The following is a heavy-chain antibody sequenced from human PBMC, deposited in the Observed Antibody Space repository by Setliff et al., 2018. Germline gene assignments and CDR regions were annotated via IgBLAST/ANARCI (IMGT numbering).Heavy chain of an antibody. V-gene: IGHV3-20*04. CDR3: ARGVGATEYYYMDV. D-gene: IGHD1-26*01. J-gene: IGHJ6*03. CDR1: GFNFDDYG. Sequence: GGSLRLSCEVSGFNFDDYGMTWVRQVPGKGLEWVSTITWNGRTITYADSVKGRFIISKDNVKKMLYLQMDSLRTEDTALYYCARGVGATEYYYMDVWGKGTTVTVSS. CDR2: ITWNGRTI.